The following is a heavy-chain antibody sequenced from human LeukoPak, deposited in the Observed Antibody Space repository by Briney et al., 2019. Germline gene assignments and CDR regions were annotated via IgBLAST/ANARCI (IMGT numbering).Heavy chain of an antibody. CDR2: IRYDGSNK. D-gene: IGHD3-10*01. CDR1: GFTFSSYG. Sequence: PGGSLRLSCAASGFTFSSYGMHWVRQAPGKGLEWVAVIRYDGSNKYYADSVKGRFTISRDNSKNTLYLQMNSLRAEDTAVYYCARAMVRGVTNDYWGQGTLVTVSS. J-gene: IGHJ4*02. CDR3: ARAMVRGVTNDY. V-gene: IGHV3-33*01.